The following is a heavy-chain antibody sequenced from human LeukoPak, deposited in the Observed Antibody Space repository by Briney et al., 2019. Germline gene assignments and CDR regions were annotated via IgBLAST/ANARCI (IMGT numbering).Heavy chain of an antibody. Sequence: SETLSLTCTVSGGSISPYFWSWIRQPPGKGLEGIGYISYTGSTNYNLSLKSRVPISVATSKNQFSLQLTSVTAADTAVYYCARDDYRGVTNFDPWGQGTLVTVSS. CDR2: ISYTGST. J-gene: IGHJ5*02. CDR1: GGSISPYF. CDR3: ARDDYRGVTNFDP. D-gene: IGHD3-10*01. V-gene: IGHV4-59*01.